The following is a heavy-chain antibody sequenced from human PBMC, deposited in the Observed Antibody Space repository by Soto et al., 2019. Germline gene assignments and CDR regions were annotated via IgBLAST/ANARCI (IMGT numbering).Heavy chain of an antibody. CDR3: ARTMGCRGGSCLRPHWFDP. D-gene: IGHD2-15*01. CDR2: ISAYNGNT. CDR1: GYTFTSYG. Sequence: QVQLVQSGAEVKKPGASVKVSCKASGYTFTSYGISWVRQAPGQGLEWMGWISAYNGNTNYAQKLQGRVTMTTDTSTSTAYMELRSLSTDDTAVYYCARTMGCRGGSCLRPHWFDPWGQGTLVTVSS. J-gene: IGHJ5*02. V-gene: IGHV1-18*01.